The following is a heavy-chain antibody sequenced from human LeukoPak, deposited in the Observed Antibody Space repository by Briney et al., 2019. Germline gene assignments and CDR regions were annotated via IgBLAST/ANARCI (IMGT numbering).Heavy chain of an antibody. J-gene: IGHJ4*02. Sequence: GGSLRLSCSASGFTFSNYEMNWVRQAPGKGLEWVSYIASSGRTIYYADSVKGRFTISRDNAKSSLYLQMNSLRADDTAVYSCARDGYSSCDYWGQGTLVTVSS. CDR2: IASSGRTI. D-gene: IGHD6-19*01. CDR1: GFTFSNYE. CDR3: ARDGYSSCDY. V-gene: IGHV3-48*03.